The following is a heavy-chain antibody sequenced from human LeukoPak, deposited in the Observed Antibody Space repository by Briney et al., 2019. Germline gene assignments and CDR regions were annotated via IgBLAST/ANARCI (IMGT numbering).Heavy chain of an antibody. J-gene: IGHJ6*02. V-gene: IGHV3-21*01. Sequence: GGSLRLSCAASGFTFSSYAMSWVRQAPGKGLEWVSSISSSSYIYYADSVKGRFTISRDNAKNSLYLQMNSLRAEDTAVYYCARDLGQWLVTYYYYGMDVWGQGTTVTVSS. CDR3: ARDLGQWLVTYYYYGMDV. CDR1: GFTFSSYA. CDR2: ISSSSYI. D-gene: IGHD6-19*01.